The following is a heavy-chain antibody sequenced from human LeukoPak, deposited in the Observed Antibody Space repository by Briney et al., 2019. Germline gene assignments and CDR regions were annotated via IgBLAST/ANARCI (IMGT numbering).Heavy chain of an antibody. Sequence: SVKVSCKASGGTFSSYAISWVRQAPGQGLEWMGGIIPIFGTANYAQKFQGRVTITADESTSTAYVELSSLRSEDTAVYYCARAAETYYDFWSGSDYYYYMDVWGKGTTVTVSS. J-gene: IGHJ6*03. CDR1: GGTFSSYA. CDR2: IIPIFGTA. CDR3: ARAAETYYDFWSGSDYYYYMDV. D-gene: IGHD3-3*01. V-gene: IGHV1-69*13.